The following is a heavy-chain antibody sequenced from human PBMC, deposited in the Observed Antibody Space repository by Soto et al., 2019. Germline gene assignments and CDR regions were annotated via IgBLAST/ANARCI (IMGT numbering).Heavy chain of an antibody. V-gene: IGHV4-34*01. Sequence: SETLSLTCAVYGGSFSGYYWGWIRQPPGKXLEWIGEINHSRSTNYNPSLKSRVTISVDTSKNQFSLQLSSVTAADTVVYYCARGSPRIPGDYVWGSYRSGTFDYWGQGTLVTVSS. D-gene: IGHD3-16*02. CDR2: INHSRST. J-gene: IGHJ4*02. CDR3: ARGSPRIPGDYVWGSYRSGTFDY. CDR1: GGSFSGYY.